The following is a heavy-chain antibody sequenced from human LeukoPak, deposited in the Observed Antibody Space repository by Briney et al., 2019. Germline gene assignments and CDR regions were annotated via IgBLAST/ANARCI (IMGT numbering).Heavy chain of an antibody. D-gene: IGHD3-22*01. CDR3: ARDTNAYSYDSSGYYPLDY. CDR2: ITPSGGST. V-gene: IGHV1-46*01. CDR1: GYTFTSYY. J-gene: IGHJ4*02. Sequence: ASVKVSCKASGYTFTSYYMHWVRQAPGQGLEWMVIITPSGGSTRYAQKFQGRVTMTRDTSTSTVYMELSSLRSEDTALYYCARDTNAYSYDSSGYYPLDYWGQGTLVTVSS.